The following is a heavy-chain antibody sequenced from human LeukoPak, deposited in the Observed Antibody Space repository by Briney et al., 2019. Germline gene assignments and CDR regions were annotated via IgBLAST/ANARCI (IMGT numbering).Heavy chain of an antibody. CDR2: INSDGSST. CDR3: ATNDGYNYDY. V-gene: IGHV3-74*01. Sequence: GGSLRLSCAASGFTFSSYWMHWVRHAPGKGRVWVSRINSDGSSTSYADSVKGRFTISRDNAKNTLYLQMNSLRAEDTAVYYCATNDGYNYDYWGQGTLVTVSS. CDR1: GFTFSSYW. D-gene: IGHD5-24*01. J-gene: IGHJ4*02.